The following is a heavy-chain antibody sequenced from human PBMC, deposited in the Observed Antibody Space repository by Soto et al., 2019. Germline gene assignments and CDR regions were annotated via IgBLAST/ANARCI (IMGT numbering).Heavy chain of an antibody. Sequence: SLRLSCAASGFTVSSNYMRWVRQAPGKGLEWVSVIYSGGRTYYADSVKGRFTISRDNSKNTLYLQMNSLRAEDTAVYYCARDDSSGSESGYFQHWGQGTLVTVSS. CDR2: IYSGGRT. D-gene: IGHD3-22*01. CDR3: ARDDSSGSESGYFQH. CDR1: GFTVSSNY. J-gene: IGHJ1*01. V-gene: IGHV3-66*01.